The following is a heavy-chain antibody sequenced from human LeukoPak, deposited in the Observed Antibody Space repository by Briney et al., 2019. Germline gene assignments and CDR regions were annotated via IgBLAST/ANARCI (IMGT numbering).Heavy chain of an antibody. V-gene: IGHV4-4*08. Sequence: SETLSLTCTVSGGSIFSYYWNWIRQPPGKGLEWLGYIYSNGITNYSPSLRSRGTISIATSKNQISLRLTSVTAADTAMYYCARRAYYDTSGYHTTSGYFDLWGRGTLVTVSS. CDR3: ARRAYYDTSGYHTTSGYFDL. CDR1: GGSIFSYY. D-gene: IGHD3-22*01. J-gene: IGHJ2*01. CDR2: IYSNGIT.